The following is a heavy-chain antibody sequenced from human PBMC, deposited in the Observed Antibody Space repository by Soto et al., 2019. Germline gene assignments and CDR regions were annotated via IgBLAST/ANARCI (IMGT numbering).Heavy chain of an antibody. CDR2: ISSSSSYI. Sequence: GGSLRLSCAASGFTFSSYSMNWVRQAPGKGLEWVSSISSSSSYIYYADSVKGRFTISRDNSMNTLYLQMNSLRAEDTAIYYCAKRGLGNAFDIWGQGTMVTVSS. CDR1: GFTFSSYS. CDR3: AKRGLGNAFDI. J-gene: IGHJ3*02. D-gene: IGHD1-26*01. V-gene: IGHV3-21*04.